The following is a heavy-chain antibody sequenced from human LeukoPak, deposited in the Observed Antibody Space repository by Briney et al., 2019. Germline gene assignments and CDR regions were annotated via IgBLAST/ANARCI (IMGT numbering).Heavy chain of an antibody. CDR1: GGSISSSNW. V-gene: IGHV4-4*02. Sequence: SGTLSLTCAVSGGSISSSNWWSWVRQPPGKGLEWIGEIYHSGSTNYNPSLKSRVTISVDKSKNQFSLKLSSVTAADTAVYYCARQVTFGYAYAYYFDYWGQGSLVTVSS. CDR2: IYHSGST. D-gene: IGHD5-18*01. CDR3: ARQVTFGYAYAYYFDY. J-gene: IGHJ4*02.